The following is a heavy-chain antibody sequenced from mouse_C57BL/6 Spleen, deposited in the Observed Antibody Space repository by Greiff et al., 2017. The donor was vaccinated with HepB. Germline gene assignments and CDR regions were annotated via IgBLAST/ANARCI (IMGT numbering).Heavy chain of an antibody. CDR3: ARGAYYGSSGYYFDY. V-gene: IGHV1-75*01. CDR2: IFPGSGST. Sequence: QVHVKQSGPELVKPGASVKISCKASGYTFTDYYINWVKQRPGQGLEWIGWIFPGSGSTYYNEKFKGKATLTVDKSSSTAYMLLSSLTSEDSAVYFWARGAYYGSSGYYFDYWGQGTTLTVSS. CDR1: GYTFTDYY. J-gene: IGHJ2*01. D-gene: IGHD1-1*01.